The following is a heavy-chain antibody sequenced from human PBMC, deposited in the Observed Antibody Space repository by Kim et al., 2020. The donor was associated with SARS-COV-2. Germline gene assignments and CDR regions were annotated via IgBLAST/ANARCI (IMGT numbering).Heavy chain of an antibody. V-gene: IGHV3-7*01. CDR3: ASPPPSEEFFGVFDY. J-gene: IGHJ4*02. CDR1: GFTFTDYW. CDR2: IKKDGSEK. Sequence: GGSLRLSCAASGFTFTDYWMTWVRQVPGKGLEWVANIKKDGSEKYYVDSVKGRFTISRDNAKNSLYLHMNSLRIEDTAFYYCASPPPSEEFFGVFDYWGPGNRVPVSS. D-gene: IGHD3-3*01.